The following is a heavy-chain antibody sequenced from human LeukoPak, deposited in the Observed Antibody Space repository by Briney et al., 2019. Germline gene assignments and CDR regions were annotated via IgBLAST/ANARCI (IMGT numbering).Heavy chain of an antibody. V-gene: IGHV1-18*01. CDR1: GYSFTSYG. Sequence: ASVKVSCKASGYSFTSYGFTWVRQAPGQGLEWMGWISAYNGNTNYAQKLQGRVTMTTDTSTSTAYMELRSLTSDDTAVYYCARVLGGNGFDPWGQGTLVTVSS. CDR2: ISAYNGNT. J-gene: IGHJ5*02. D-gene: IGHD2-15*01. CDR3: ARVLGGNGFDP.